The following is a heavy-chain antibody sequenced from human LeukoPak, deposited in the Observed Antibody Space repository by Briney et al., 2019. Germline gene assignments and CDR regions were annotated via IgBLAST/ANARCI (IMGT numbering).Heavy chain of an antibody. Sequence: VASVKLSCKACGYTFTGYWMHWVRQAPGQGPEWMGVISPSGGSTIYAQKFKGRVTLTRDMSTSTDYLELSSLRSEDTAVYYCARDNSVRDEAWWFNPWGQGTLVTVSS. CDR2: ISPSGGST. J-gene: IGHJ5*02. V-gene: IGHV1-46*01. CDR1: GYTFTGYW. D-gene: IGHD5-24*01. CDR3: ARDNSVRDEAWWFNP.